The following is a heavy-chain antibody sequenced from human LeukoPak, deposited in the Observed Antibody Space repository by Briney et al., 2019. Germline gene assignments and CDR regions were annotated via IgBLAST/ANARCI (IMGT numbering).Heavy chain of an antibody. D-gene: IGHD3-22*01. V-gene: IGHV4-59*08. CDR3: ARTDGYRGFYDSSGYYYGPVDY. CDR2: IYYSGST. J-gene: IGHJ4*02. Sequence: SETLSLTCTVSGGSISSYYWSWIRQPPGKGLEWIGYIYYSGSTNYNPSLKSRVTISVDTSKNQFSLKLSSVTAADTAVYYCARTDGYRGFYDSSGYYYGPVDYWGQGTLVTVSS. CDR1: GGSISSYY.